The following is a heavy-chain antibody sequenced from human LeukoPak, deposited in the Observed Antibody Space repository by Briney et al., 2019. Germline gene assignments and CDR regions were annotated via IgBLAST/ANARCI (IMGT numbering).Heavy chain of an antibody. J-gene: IGHJ4*02. CDR1: GGSISSGSYY. CDR3: ARDLSYGDHRFDY. Sequence: SETLSLTCTVSGGSISSGSYYWSWIRQPAGKGLEWIGRIYTSGSTNYNPSLKSRVTISVDTSKNQFSLKLSSVTAADTAVYYCARDLSYGDHRFDYWGQGTLVTVSS. V-gene: IGHV4-61*02. D-gene: IGHD4-17*01. CDR2: IYTSGST.